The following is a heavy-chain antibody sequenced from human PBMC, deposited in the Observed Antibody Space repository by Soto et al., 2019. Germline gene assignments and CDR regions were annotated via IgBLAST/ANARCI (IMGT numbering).Heavy chain of an antibody. D-gene: IGHD2-2*01. CDR1: GFTFSSYA. Sequence: EVQLLESGGGLGQPGGSLRLSCAASGFTFSSYAMSWVRQAPGKGLEWVSAISGSGGSTYYADSGKGRFTISRDNSKNTLYLQMNSLKAEDTAVYYCAKGVSTSRWPYYYGMDVWGQGTTVTVSS. V-gene: IGHV3-23*01. CDR2: ISGSGGST. J-gene: IGHJ6*02. CDR3: AKGVSTSRWPYYYGMDV.